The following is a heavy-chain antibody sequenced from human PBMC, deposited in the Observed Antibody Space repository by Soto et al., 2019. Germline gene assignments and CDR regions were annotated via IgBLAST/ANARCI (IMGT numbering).Heavy chain of an antibody. CDR1: VFTFNNYV. CDR2: VTANSGVI. J-gene: IGHJ5*02. Sequence: EVQLLESGGGLVQPGGSLRLSCADSVFTFNNYVMTWVRQTPGKGLDWVSLVTANSGVIYYADSVKGRFTVSRDNSKNTLYLQMNSLRAEDTALYSAARYCAGDCYRGLDTWGQGTLVTVSS. D-gene: IGHD2-21*02. V-gene: IGHV3-23*01. CDR3: ARYCAGDCYRGLDT.